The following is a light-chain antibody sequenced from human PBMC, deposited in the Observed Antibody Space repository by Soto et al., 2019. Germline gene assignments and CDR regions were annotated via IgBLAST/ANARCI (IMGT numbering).Light chain of an antibody. Sequence: QSVLTQPPSVSAAPGQRVTISCSGSSSNNGNNYVSWYQQLPGTAPKLLIYDNNKRPSGIPDRFSGSKSGTSATLGITGLQSGDEADHYCGSWDSSLSAYVFGTGTKVTVL. CDR2: DNN. CDR3: GSWDSSLSAYV. J-gene: IGLJ1*01. V-gene: IGLV1-51*01. CDR1: SSNNGNNY.